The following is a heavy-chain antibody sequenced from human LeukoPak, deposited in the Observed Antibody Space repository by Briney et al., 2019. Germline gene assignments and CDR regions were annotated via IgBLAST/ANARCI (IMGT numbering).Heavy chain of an antibody. CDR1: GGTFSSYA. V-gene: IGHV1-69*04. D-gene: IGHD3-22*01. J-gene: IGHJ4*02. CDR3: ARDPDSSGYPDY. CDR2: IIPILGIA. Sequence: GASVKVSCKASGGTFSSYAISWVRQAPGQGLEWMGRIIPILGIANYAQKFQGRVTITADKSTSTAYMELSSLRSEDTAVYYCARDPDSSGYPDYWGQGTLVTVSS.